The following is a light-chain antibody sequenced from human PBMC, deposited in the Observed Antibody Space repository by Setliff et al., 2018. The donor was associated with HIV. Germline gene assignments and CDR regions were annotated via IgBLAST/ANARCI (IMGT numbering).Light chain of an antibody. CDR1: SSDVGGSNY. V-gene: IGLV2-14*03. CDR3: SSYTISRTLV. Sequence: QSALAQPASVSVSPRQAVTISCTGTSSDVGGSNYVSWYKQHPDKAPKLMIYHVTGRPSGVSTRFSRSKSGNLAYLPISGLQAEDEADYYCSSYTISRTLVFGGGTNVTV. J-gene: IGLJ3*02. CDR2: HVT.